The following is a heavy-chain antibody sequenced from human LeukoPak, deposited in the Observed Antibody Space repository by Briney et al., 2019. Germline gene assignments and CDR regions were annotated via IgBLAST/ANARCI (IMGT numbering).Heavy chain of an antibody. V-gene: IGHV3-30*18. CDR3: AKEWDSSGYN. CDR1: GFTFSSYG. D-gene: IGHD3-22*01. CDR2: ISYDGSNK. J-gene: IGHJ3*02. Sequence: PGRSLRLSCATSGFTFSSYGMHWVRQAPGKGLEWVAVISYDGSNKYYADSVKGRFTISRDNSKNTLYLQMNSLRAEDTAVYYCAKEWDSSGYNWGQGTMVTVSS.